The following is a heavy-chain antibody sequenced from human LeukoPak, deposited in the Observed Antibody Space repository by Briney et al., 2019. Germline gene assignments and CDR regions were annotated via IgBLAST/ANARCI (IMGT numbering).Heavy chain of an antibody. CDR3: ANYDSSDYDAFDI. V-gene: IGHV4-4*07. D-gene: IGHD3-22*01. CDR1: GGSISTYY. CDR2: ISSSGSS. J-gene: IGHJ3*02. Sequence: SETLSLTCSVSGGSISTYYWSWIRQPAGKGLEWIGRISSSGSSNYNPSLKSRVTVSVDTSKSQISLRLSSVTAADTAVYYCANYDSSDYDAFDIWGQGTMVTVSS.